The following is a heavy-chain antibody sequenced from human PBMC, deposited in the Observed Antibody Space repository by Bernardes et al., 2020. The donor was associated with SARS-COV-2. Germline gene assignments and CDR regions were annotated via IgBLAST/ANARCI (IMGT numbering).Heavy chain of an antibody. CDR2: ISARGTTT. V-gene: IGHV3-48*03. CDR3: VRDFGRIEVRGILGGDVFDV. Sequence: GGSLRLSCVGSGFIFRAFDMNWVRQAPGKGLEWIAHISARGTTTYYAASVEGRFSISRDDAETSVYLQMDRLRAEDTGVYYCVRDFGRIEVRGILGGDVFDVWGQGTVVTVSS. CDR1: GFIFRAFD. J-gene: IGHJ3*01. D-gene: IGHD3-10*01.